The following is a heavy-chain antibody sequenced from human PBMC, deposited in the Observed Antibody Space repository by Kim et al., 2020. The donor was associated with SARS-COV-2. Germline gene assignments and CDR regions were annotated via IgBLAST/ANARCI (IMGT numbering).Heavy chain of an antibody. J-gene: IGHJ4*02. CDR2: IKSKTDGGTT. CDR1: GFTFSNAW. Sequence: GGSLRLSCAASGFTFSNAWMSWVRQAPGKGLEWVGRIKSKTDGGTTDYAAPVKGRFTISRDDSKNTLYLQMNSLKTEDTAVYYCTTDIVVVPAAMLWWGQGTLVTVSS. D-gene: IGHD2-2*01. V-gene: IGHV3-15*01. CDR3: TTDIVVVPAAMLW.